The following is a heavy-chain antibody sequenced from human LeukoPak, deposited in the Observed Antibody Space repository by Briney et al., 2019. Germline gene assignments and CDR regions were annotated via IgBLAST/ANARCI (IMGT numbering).Heavy chain of an antibody. D-gene: IGHD3-16*01. CDR3: ARRTTGGEIYFDN. CDR1: GGSISSFY. J-gene: IGHJ4*02. V-gene: IGHV4-39*01. Sequence: SETLSLTCTVSGGSISSFYWGWIRQPPGKGLEWIGSFYYSRSTYYNPSLKSRVTISVDTSKNQFSLKLSSVTAADTAVYYCARRTTGGEIYFDNWGQGTLVTVSS. CDR2: FYYSRST.